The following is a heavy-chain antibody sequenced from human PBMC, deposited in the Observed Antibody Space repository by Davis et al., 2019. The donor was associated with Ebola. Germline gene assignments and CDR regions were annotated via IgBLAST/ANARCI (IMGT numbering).Heavy chain of an antibody. J-gene: IGHJ4*02. D-gene: IGHD5-12*01. CDR1: GFSLSTSGVT. Sequence: SGPTLVKPTQTLTLTCSFSGFSLSTSGVTVGWIRQSPGKALEWLALIHWDDDERYRPSLESRLTITKDTSKTQVVLTMTNMDPVDTGTYYCAHRLARNGYDPFDYWGQGILVTVSS. V-gene: IGHV2-5*02. CDR2: IHWDDDE. CDR3: AHRLARNGYDPFDY.